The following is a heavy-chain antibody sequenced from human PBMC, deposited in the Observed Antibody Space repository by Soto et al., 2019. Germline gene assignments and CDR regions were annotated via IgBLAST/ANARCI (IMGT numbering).Heavy chain of an antibody. J-gene: IGHJ4*02. D-gene: IGHD5-12*01. CDR1: GGSFSGYY. CDR2: INHSGST. V-gene: IGHV4-34*01. Sequence: QSQTLSLTCAVYGGSFSGYYWSWIRQPPGKGLEWIGEINHSGSTNYNPSLKSRVTISVDTSKNQFSLKLSSVTAADTAVYYCAYGYNSGILGYWGQGTLVTVSS. CDR3: AYGYNSGILGY.